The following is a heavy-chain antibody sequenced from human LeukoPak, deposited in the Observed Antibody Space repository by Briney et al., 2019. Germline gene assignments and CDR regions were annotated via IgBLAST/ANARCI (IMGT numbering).Heavy chain of an antibody. CDR1: GGSISSYY. CDR3: ARGVASGHWFDP. V-gene: IGHV4-59*01. CDR2: IYYSGST. Sequence: SETLSLTCTVSGGSISSYYWSWIRQPPGKGLEWIGYIYYSGSTNYNPSLKSRVTISVDTSKNHFSLKLSSVTAADTAVYYCARGVASGHWFDPWGQGTLVTVSS. D-gene: IGHD3-3*01. J-gene: IGHJ5*02.